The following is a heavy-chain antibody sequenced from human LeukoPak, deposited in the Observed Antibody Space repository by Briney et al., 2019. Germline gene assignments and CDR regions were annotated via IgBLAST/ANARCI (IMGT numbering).Heavy chain of an antibody. D-gene: IGHD3-16*01. J-gene: IGHJ6*04. CDR3: ARVRKKVGAIDV. CDR1: GYTFTGYY. V-gene: IGHV1-2*02. Sequence: ASVKVSCKASGYTFTGYYMHWVRQAPGQGLEWMGWINPNSGDTNYAQKFRARVTMTRDTSISTAYMELRSLRSDDTAVYYCARVRKKVGAIDVWGKGTTVTVSS. CDR2: INPNSGDT.